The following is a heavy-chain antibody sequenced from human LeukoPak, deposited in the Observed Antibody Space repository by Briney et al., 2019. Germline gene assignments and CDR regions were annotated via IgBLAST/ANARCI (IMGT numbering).Heavy chain of an antibody. CDR3: ARAGLLVGGFDY. Sequence: ASVKVSCKASGGTFSSYAISWVRQAPGQGLEWMGWISAYNGNTNYAQKFQGRVTMTRDTSTSTLYMELSSLRSEDTAVYYCARAGLLVGGFDYWGQGTLVTVSS. CDR1: GGTFSSYA. D-gene: IGHD2-21*02. J-gene: IGHJ4*02. V-gene: IGHV1-18*01. CDR2: ISAYNGNT.